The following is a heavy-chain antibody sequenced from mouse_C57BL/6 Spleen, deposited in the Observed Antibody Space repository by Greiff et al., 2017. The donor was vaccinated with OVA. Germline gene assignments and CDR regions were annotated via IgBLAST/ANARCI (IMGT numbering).Heavy chain of an antibody. CDR1: GFPITSGYY. D-gene: IGHD2-12*01. J-gene: IGHJ3*01. CDR3: AGDDDGGAWFAY. V-gene: IGHV12-3*01. Sequence: QVQLKESGPGLVKPSQSLFLTCSITGFPITSGYYWIWIRQSPGKPLEWMGYITHSGETFYNPSLQSPISITRETSKNQFFLQLNSVTTEDTAMYYCAGDDDGGAWFAYWGQGTLVTVSA. CDR2: ITHSGET.